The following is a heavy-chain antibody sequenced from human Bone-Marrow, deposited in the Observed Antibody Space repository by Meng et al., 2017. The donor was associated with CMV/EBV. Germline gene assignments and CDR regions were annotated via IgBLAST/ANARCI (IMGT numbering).Heavy chain of an antibody. CDR1: GGTFSSYA. CDR3: ARGMDHRYSSTSDNYYYYGMDV. D-gene: IGHD2-2*01. J-gene: IGHJ6*02. CDR2: IIPIFGTA. Sequence: SVKVSCKASGGTFSSYAISWVRQAPGQGLEWIGGIIPIFGTANYAQKFQGRVTITTDESTSTAYMELSSLRSEDTAVYYCARGMDHRYSSTSDNYYYYGMDVWGQGTTVTVSS. V-gene: IGHV1-69*05.